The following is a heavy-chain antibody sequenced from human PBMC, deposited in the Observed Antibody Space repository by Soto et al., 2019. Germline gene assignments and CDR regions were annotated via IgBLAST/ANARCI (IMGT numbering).Heavy chain of an antibody. CDR1: GFTFSSYS. J-gene: IGHJ3*02. CDR2: ISSSSSYI. Sequence: GGSLRLSCAASGFTFSSYSMNWVRQAPGKGLEWVSSISSSSSYIYYADSVKGRFTISRDNAKNSLYLQMNSLRAEDTAVYYCARVSPADAFDIWGQGTMVTVSS. CDR3: ARVSPADAFDI. V-gene: IGHV3-21*01.